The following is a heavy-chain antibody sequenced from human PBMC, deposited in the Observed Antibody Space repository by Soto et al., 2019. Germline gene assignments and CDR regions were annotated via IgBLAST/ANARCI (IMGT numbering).Heavy chain of an antibody. J-gene: IGHJ6*02. CDR2: IWYDGSNK. V-gene: IGHV3-33*01. Sequence: GGSLRLSCAASGFTFSSYGMHWVRQAPGKGLEWVAVIWYDGSNKYYADSVKGRFTISRDNSKNTLYLQMNSLRAEDTAVYYCARDYLGYSYGTRTYYYYGMDVWGQGTTVTVSS. D-gene: IGHD5-18*01. CDR1: GFTFSSYG. CDR3: ARDYLGYSYGTRTYYYYGMDV.